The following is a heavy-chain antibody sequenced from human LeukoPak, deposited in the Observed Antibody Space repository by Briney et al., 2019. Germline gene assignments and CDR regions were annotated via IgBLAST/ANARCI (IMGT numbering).Heavy chain of an antibody. CDR3: ARDEGALTGNDWFDP. CDR1: GFTFSDYY. V-gene: IGHV3-11*04. D-gene: IGHD7-27*01. Sequence: PGGSLRLSCAASGFTFSDYYMSWIRQAPGKGLEWVSYISSSGSTIYYADSVKGRFTISRDNAKNSLYLLMNSLRAEDTAVYYCARDEGALTGNDWFDPWGQGTLVTVSS. J-gene: IGHJ5*02. CDR2: ISSSGSTI.